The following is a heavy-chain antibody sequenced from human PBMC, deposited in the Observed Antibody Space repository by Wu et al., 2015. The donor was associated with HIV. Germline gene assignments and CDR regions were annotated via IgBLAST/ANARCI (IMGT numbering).Heavy chain of an antibody. CDR3: ARDYIHRMVRGVTALKPDGRDYYGMDV. CDR1: GYTFTGYY. V-gene: IGHV1-2*02. D-gene: IGHD3-10*01. Sequence: QVQLVQSGAEVKKPGASVKVSCKASGYTFTGYYMHWVRQAPGQGLEWMGWINPNSGGTNYAQKFQGRVTMTRDTSISTAYMELSRLRSDDTAVYYCARDYIHRMVRGVTALKPDGRDYYGMDVWGQGTTGHRSP. J-gene: IGHJ6*02. CDR2: INPNSGGT.